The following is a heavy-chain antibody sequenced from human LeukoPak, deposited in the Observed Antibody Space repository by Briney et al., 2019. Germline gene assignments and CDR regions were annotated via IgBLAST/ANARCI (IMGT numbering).Heavy chain of an antibody. D-gene: IGHD1-26*01. CDR2: IYYSGST. CDR1: GGSISSSSYY. Sequence: PSETLSLTCTVSGGSISSSSYYWGWIRQPPGEGLEWIGSIYYSGSTYYNPSLKSRVTISVDTSKNQFSLKLSSVTAADTAVYYCASVGYYYGMDVWGQGTTVTVSS. CDR3: ASVGYYYGMDV. J-gene: IGHJ6*02. V-gene: IGHV4-39*01.